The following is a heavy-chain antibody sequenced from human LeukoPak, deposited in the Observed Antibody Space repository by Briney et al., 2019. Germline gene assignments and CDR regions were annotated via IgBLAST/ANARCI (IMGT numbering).Heavy chain of an antibody. V-gene: IGHV3-74*01. CDR3: ARELSGSISRHFDY. J-gene: IGHJ4*02. Sequence: PGGSLRLSCAASGFTFSSYAMHWVRQAPGKGPVWVSRINTDGNITTYADSVKGRFSISRDNAKNALYLHMNSLRAEDTAVFYCARELSGSISRHFDYWGQGTLVTVSS. CDR1: GFTFSSYA. D-gene: IGHD2-15*01. CDR2: INTDGNIT.